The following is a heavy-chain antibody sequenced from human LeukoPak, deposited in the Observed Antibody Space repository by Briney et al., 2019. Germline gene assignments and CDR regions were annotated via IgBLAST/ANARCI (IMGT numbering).Heavy chain of an antibody. CDR2: INPNSGGT. Sequence: ASVKVSCKASGYTFTGYYMHWVRQAPGQGLEWMGWINPNSGGTNYAYNVQGRVTITRDTFISTAYMEMSRLRSDDTAGYYCARDMWNKNDYWGRGTLVSVSS. CDR3: ARDMWNKNDY. V-gene: IGHV1-2*02. CDR1: GYTFTGYY. D-gene: IGHD1/OR15-1a*01. J-gene: IGHJ4*02.